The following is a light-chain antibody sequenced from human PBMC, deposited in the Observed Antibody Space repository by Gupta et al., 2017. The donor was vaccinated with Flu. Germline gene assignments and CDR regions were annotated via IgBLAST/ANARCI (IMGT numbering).Light chain of an antibody. V-gene: IGLV2-14*03. CDR1: STDIGAYHY. Sequence: SITSSCTGTSTDIGAYHYISWYQQHPGKAPKLISYDVNQRPSGISNRFSGSKSGNTAALTISGLQAEDEADYYCGSLTSGPSYVFGTGTKVAVL. J-gene: IGLJ1*01. CDR3: GSLTSGPSYV. CDR2: DVN.